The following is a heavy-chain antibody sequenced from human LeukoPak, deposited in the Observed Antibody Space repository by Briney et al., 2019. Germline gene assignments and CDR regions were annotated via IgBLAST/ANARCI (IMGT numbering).Heavy chain of an antibody. Sequence: PGGSLRLSRAASGFTLSRYWMHWVRQAPGKGLVWVSRINSDGSTTNYADSVKGRFTISKDTAKNTLYLQMNSLRADDTAVYYCARDGGTGTTDYWGQGTLVTVSS. CDR2: INSDGSTT. D-gene: IGHD1-1*01. V-gene: IGHV3-74*01. CDR1: GFTLSRYW. CDR3: ARDGGTGTTDY. J-gene: IGHJ4*02.